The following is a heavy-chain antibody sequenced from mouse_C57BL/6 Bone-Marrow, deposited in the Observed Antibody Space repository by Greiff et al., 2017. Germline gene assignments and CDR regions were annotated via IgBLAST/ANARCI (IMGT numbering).Heavy chain of an antibody. J-gene: IGHJ2*01. CDR3: ARSNWDFDY. V-gene: IGHV1-81*01. CDR2: IYPRSGNT. Sequence: QVHVKQSGAELARPGASVKLSCKASGYTFTSYGISWVKQRTGQGLEWIGEIYPRSGNTYYNEKFKGKATLTADKSSSTAYMELRSLTSEDSSVYFCARSNWDFDYWGQGTTLTVSS. CDR1: GYTFTSYG. D-gene: IGHD4-1*01.